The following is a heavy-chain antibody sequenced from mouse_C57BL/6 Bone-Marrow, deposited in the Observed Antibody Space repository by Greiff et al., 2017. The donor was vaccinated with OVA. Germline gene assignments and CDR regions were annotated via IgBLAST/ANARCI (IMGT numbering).Heavy chain of an antibody. CDR3: AREGGYYGSSYEDFDY. J-gene: IGHJ2*01. CDR1: GYTFTSYW. Sequence: VQLQQPGAELVKPGASVKLSCKASGYTFTSYWMHWVKQRPGQGLEWIGMIHPNSGSTNYNEKFKSKATLTVDKSSSTAYMQLSSLTSEDSAVYYGAREGGYYGSSYEDFDYWGQGTTLTVSA. V-gene: IGHV1-64*01. D-gene: IGHD1-1*01. CDR2: IHPNSGST.